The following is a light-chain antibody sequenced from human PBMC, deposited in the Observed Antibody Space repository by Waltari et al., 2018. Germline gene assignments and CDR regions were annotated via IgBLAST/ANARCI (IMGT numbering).Light chain of an antibody. J-gene: IGLJ1*01. CDR1: NLGDKY. CDR2: HDS. CDR3: LAWDGSGYV. V-gene: IGLV3-1*01. Sequence: SYEVTQPPSVSVSPGQTASITCSGDNLGDKYISWYQQKPGQSPALVIYHDSKRPSGTPERFSGSDSGNTATLTISGTQAMDETDYYCLAWDGSGYVFGTGTKVTVL.